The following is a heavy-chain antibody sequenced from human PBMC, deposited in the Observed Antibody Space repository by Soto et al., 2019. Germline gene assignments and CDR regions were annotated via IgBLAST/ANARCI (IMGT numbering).Heavy chain of an antibody. CDR2: SNPNSGGT. V-gene: IGHV1-2*02. D-gene: IGHD6-13*01. CDR1: GYTFTGYY. Sequence: QVQLVQSVAEVKKPGASVKVSCKASGYTFTGYYMHWVRQAPGQGLEWMGWSNPNSGGTNFAQKFQGRVTVTRGTSIRTDYLELSRLGYDDTAVNYCARAGIAALRSGDYGMDVWGQGSTVTVSS. J-gene: IGHJ6*02. CDR3: ARAGIAALRSGDYGMDV.